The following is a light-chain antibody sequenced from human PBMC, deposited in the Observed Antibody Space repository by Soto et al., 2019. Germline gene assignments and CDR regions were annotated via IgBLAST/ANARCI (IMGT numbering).Light chain of an antibody. CDR3: QQYNSWPPIT. J-gene: IGKJ5*01. V-gene: IGKV3-15*01. CDR1: QGVSIN. CDR2: DAS. Sequence: EIVMTQSPATLSVFPGERATLSCRAGQGVSINLAWYQQKPGQAPRLLIYDASTRATGIPDRFSGGGSGTEFTLTISSLQSEDFVVYYCQQYNSWPPITFGQGTRLEI.